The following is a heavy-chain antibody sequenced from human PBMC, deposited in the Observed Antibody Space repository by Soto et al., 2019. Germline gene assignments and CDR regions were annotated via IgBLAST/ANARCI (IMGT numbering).Heavy chain of an antibody. J-gene: IGHJ5*02. Sequence: GASVKVSCKASGYTFTGYYMHWVRQAPGQGLEWMGWINPNSGGTNYAQKFQGWVTMTRDTSISTAYMELSRLRSDDTAVYYCARAQGIAAAGTSWFDPWGQGTLVTVSS. CDR2: INPNSGGT. CDR1: GYTFTGYY. D-gene: IGHD6-13*01. V-gene: IGHV1-2*04. CDR3: ARAQGIAAAGTSWFDP.